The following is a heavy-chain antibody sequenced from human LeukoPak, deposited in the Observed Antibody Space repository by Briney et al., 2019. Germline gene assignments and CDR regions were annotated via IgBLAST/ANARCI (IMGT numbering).Heavy chain of an antibody. V-gene: IGHV5-51*01. Sequence: GESLKISCKASGYSFSSLWIAWVRQMPGKGLEWVGIIYPGDSDTRYSPSFEGQVTISADKSFSTAYLQWTSLKASDTAMYYCARPTNYSNFEYWGQGTLVTVSS. CDR3: ARPTNYSNFEY. D-gene: IGHD4-11*01. J-gene: IGHJ4*02. CDR2: IYPGDSDT. CDR1: GYSFSSLW.